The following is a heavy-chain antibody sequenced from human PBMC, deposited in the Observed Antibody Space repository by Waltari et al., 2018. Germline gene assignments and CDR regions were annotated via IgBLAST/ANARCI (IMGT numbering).Heavy chain of an antibody. J-gene: IGHJ5*02. D-gene: IGHD2-15*01. CDR2: INPSGGST. CDR1: GYTFTSYY. Sequence: QVQLVQSGAEVKKPGASVKVSCKASGYTFTSYYIHWVRQAPGQGLAWMGRINPSGGSTSYAQKFQGRVTMTRDTSTSTVYMELSSLRSEDTAVYYCARSLSGKFRFDPWGQGTLVTVSS. CDR3: ARSLSGKFRFDP. V-gene: IGHV1-46*01.